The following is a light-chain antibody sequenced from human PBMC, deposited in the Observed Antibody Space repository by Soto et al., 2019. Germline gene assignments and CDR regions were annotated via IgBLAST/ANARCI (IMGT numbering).Light chain of an antibody. V-gene: IGKV3-20*01. CDR1: QSVSSSY. CDR2: GES. CDR3: QKYGTSRRT. J-gene: IGKJ1*01. Sequence: LTPVPVSLSLFPGASATLSGRASQSVSSSYLAWYQQKPGQAPRILIYGESSRATGIPDRFSGSGSGTDLTLTISRLEPEDFAVYYCQKYGTSRRTCGQGTKVDIK.